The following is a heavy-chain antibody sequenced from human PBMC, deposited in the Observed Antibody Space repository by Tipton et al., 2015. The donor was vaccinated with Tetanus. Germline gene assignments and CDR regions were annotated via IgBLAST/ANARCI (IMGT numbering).Heavy chain of an antibody. V-gene: IGHV3-7*03. D-gene: IGHD3-10*01. CDR2: IKQDGNEK. Sequence: SLRLSCAASGFDFRSDWMTWVRQAPGKGLEWVANIKQDGNEKYHVDSVKGRFTISRDNGKNLLYLEVNSLRVEDTAVYYCARDPHTIRTGNHRGFDYWGQGTLVTVSS. CDR3: ARDPHTIRTGNHRGFDY. CDR1: GFDFRSDW. J-gene: IGHJ4*02.